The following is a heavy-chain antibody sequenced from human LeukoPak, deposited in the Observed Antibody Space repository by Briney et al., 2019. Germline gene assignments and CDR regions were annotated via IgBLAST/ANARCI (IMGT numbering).Heavy chain of an antibody. J-gene: IGHJ6*02. D-gene: IGHD2-21*01. CDR3: ASSYSGDV. V-gene: IGHV4-34*01. Sequence: SETLSLTCAVYGGSFSGYYWSWIRQPPGKGLEWIGEINHSGSTNYNPSLKGRVTISVDTSKNQFSLKLSSVTAADTAVYYCASSYSGDVWGQGTTVTVSS. CDR2: INHSGST. CDR1: GGSFSGYY.